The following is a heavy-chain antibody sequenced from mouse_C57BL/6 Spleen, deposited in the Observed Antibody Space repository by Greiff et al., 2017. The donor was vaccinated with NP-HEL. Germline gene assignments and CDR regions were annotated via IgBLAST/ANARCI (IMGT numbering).Heavy chain of an antibody. CDR1: GYTFTGYW. Sequence: VKLQQSGAELMKPGASVKLSCKATGYTFTGYWIEWVKQRPGHGLEWIGEILTGSGSTNYNEKFKGKATFTADTSSNTAYMQLSSLTTEDSAIYYCARSVYDGYYEGFAYWGQGTLVTVSA. D-gene: IGHD2-3*01. J-gene: IGHJ3*01. CDR2: ILTGSGST. CDR3: ARSVYDGYYEGFAY. V-gene: IGHV1-9*01.